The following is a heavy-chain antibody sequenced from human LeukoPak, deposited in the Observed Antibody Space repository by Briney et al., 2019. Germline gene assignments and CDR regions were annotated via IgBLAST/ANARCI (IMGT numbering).Heavy chain of an antibody. CDR3: ATHGGTVGYFDY. V-gene: IGHV4-59*02. J-gene: IGHJ4*02. Sequence: SETLSLTCSASGDSVTGQFCSWVRQPPGRGLEWIGYFYYGGSTLYNRALESRATISVDRAKNQFSLKLTSVTAADTAVYYCATHGGTVGYFDYWGQGILVTVSS. CDR2: FYYGGST. CDR1: GDSVTGQF. D-gene: IGHD1-1*01.